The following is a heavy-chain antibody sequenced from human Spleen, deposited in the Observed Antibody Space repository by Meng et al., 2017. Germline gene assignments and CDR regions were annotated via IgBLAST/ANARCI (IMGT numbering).Heavy chain of an antibody. CDR1: GFTFSSFG. D-gene: IGHD3-16*01. CDR3: ARSPIDKYDLSALPLDY. Sequence: GGSLRLSCAGSGFTFSSFGMHWVRQAPGEGLEYVSAISSNGASTCYANSVKGRFSISRDNSKNTVFLQINSLRVEDTAVYYCARSPIDKYDLSALPLDYWGQGTLVTVSS. V-gene: IGHV3-64*01. CDR2: ISSNGAST. J-gene: IGHJ4*02.